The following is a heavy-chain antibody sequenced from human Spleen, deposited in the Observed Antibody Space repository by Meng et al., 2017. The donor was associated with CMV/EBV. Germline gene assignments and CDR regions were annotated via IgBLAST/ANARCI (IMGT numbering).Heavy chain of an antibody. D-gene: IGHD5-18*01. CDR1: GGSVSGYY. V-gene: IGHV4-34*01. CDR2: INHSGST. CDR3: ARGGYSYGRGWYFDL. Sequence: VYGGSVSGYYCSWIRQPPGKGLEWIGEINHSGSTNYNPSLKSRVTISVDTSKNQFSLKLSSVTAADTAVYYCARGGYSYGRGWYFDLWGRGTLVTVSS. J-gene: IGHJ2*01.